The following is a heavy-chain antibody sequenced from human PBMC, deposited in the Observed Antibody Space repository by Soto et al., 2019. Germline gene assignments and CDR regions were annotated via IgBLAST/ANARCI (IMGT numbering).Heavy chain of an antibody. D-gene: IGHD6-19*01. CDR2: ISGRGGNT. CDR3: AKGTTSGWSPFDY. V-gene: IGHV3-23*01. CDR1: GFTFGSYA. Sequence: GGSLRLSCAASGFTFGSYAMNWVRQAPGKGLEWVSTISGRGGNTYYADSVKGRFTLSRDNSKNTVYLQMNSLRTEDTAVFYCAKGTTSGWSPFDYWGQGTQVTVSS. J-gene: IGHJ4*02.